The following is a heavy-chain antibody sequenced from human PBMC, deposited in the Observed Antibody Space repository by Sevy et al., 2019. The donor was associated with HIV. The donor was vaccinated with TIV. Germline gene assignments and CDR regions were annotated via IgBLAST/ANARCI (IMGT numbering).Heavy chain of an antibody. CDR2: IGPAGDT. D-gene: IGHD2-15*01. J-gene: IGHJ3*02. Sequence: GGSLRLSCTASGFTLSNYEVHWVRQSTEKGLEWVSAIGPAGDTFYPVSVKGRFTISRENAKNSFYLQMNNLRAGDTAVYYCVREGHECSGRGTFEIWGQGTMVTVSS. V-gene: IGHV3-13*01. CDR3: VREGHECSGRGTFEI. CDR1: GFTLSNYE.